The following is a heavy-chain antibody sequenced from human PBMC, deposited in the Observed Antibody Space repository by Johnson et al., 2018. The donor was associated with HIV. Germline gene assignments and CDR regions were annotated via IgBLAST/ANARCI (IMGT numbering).Heavy chain of an antibody. Sequence: VQLVESGGGVVRPGGSLRLSCASSGFTFDDSGMSWVRQAPGKGLEWVSGTNWNGGNTAYADSVKGRLTVSRDNAKNILYLQMHSLRTEDTAYYYCARDLPGIYDAFGLWGQGTKVTISS. CDR1: GFTFDDSG. CDR3: ARDLPGIYDAFGL. V-gene: IGHV3-20*04. J-gene: IGHJ3*01. CDR2: TNWNGGNT. D-gene: IGHD1-26*01.